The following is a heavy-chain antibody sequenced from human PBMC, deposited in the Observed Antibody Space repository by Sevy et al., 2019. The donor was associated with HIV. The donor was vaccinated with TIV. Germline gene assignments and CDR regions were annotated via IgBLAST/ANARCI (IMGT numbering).Heavy chain of an antibody. CDR2: MNQDGTER. D-gene: IGHD3-16*01. J-gene: IGHJ4*02. CDR3: VREGLGGFSYSLDC. CDR1: GFSFSTYW. V-gene: IGHV3-7*01. Sequence: GGSLRLSCAASGFSFSTYWMTWVRQAPGKGLEWVATMNQDGTERDYVDSLKGRLTISRDNTKTSLFLQMNSLSAEDTGVYYCVREGLGGFSYSLDCWGQGTLVTVSS.